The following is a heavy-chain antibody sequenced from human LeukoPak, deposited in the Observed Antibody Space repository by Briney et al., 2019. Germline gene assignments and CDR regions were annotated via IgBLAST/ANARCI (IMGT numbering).Heavy chain of an antibody. CDR2: ISSSSSYI. V-gene: IGHV3-21*01. CDR3: ARGRSGWYDY. J-gene: IGHJ4*02. D-gene: IGHD6-19*01. CDR1: GFTFGSYS. Sequence: PGGSLRLSCAASGFTFGSYSMNWVRQAPGKGLEWVSSISSSSSYIYYADSVKGRFTISRDNAKNSLYLQMNSLRAEDTAVYYCARGRSGWYDYWGQGTLVTVSS.